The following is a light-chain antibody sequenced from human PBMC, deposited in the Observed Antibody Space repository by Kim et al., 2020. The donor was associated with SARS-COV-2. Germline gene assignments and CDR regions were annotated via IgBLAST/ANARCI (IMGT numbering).Light chain of an antibody. CDR3: SSYTTTTTFEL. Sequence: QSALTQPASVSGSPGQSITISCTGSSSDVGGYDYVSWYQQHPGKAPKVIIYDVSKRPSEVSHRFSGSKSGNTASLTISGLQAEDAADYYCSSYTTTTTFELFGGGTKLTVL. V-gene: IGLV2-14*03. J-gene: IGLJ2*01. CDR2: DVS. CDR1: SSDVGGYDY.